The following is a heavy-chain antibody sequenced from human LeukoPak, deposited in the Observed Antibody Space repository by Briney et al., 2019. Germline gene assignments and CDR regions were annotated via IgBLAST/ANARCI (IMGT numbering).Heavy chain of an antibody. Sequence: SETLSLTCVLYGGSSTNYFWSWIRQPPGKGLEWIGEINRSASTNYNPSLKSRVTISIDTSKNQFSLRLTSVTAADTAVYYCARQTGSGLFILPGGQGTLVTVSS. D-gene: IGHD3/OR15-3a*01. CDR1: GGSSTNYF. J-gene: IGHJ4*02. CDR3: ARQTGSGLFILP. CDR2: INRSAST. V-gene: IGHV4-34*01.